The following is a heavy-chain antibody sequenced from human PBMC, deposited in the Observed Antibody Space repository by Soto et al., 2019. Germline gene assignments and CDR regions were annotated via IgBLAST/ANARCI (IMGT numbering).Heavy chain of an antibody. CDR2: IHYTGST. V-gene: IGHV4-59*01. D-gene: IGHD3-16*02. CDR3: ARVIRDWFDP. CDR1: GGSINNYD. Sequence: PSDTLSLTWTVSGGSINNYDWSWIRQPPGKGLEWIGYIHYTGSTNYNPSLNSRVTISMDTSKNQFSLKLSSVTAADTAVYYCARVIRDWFDPWGHGTLVTVSS. J-gene: IGHJ5*02.